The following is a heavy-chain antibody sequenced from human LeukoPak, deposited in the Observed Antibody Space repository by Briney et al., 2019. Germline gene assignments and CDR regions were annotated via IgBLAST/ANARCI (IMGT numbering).Heavy chain of an antibody. CDR2: INHSGST. V-gene: IGHV4-34*01. CDR3: ARHILGDYSY. D-gene: IGHD4-17*01. Sequence: SETLSLTCTVSGGSISSYYWSWIRQPPGKGLEWIGEINHSGSTNYNPSLKSRVTISVDTSKNQFSLKLSSVTAADTAVYYCARHILGDYSYWGQGTLVTVSS. J-gene: IGHJ4*02. CDR1: GGSISSYY.